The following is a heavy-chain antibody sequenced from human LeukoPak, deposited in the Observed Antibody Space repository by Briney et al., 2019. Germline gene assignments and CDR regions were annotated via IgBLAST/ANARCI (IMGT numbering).Heavy chain of an antibody. V-gene: IGHV3-30-3*01. CDR2: TSYDGSNN. Sequence: GTSLRLSCAASGFIFSSHIMHWVRQAPGKGLEWVAMTSYDGSNNLYADSVKGRFTISRDNSKNTLYLQMSSLRAEDTALYYCARDRFRSGTYYKLDYWGQGTRVTVSS. CDR1: GFIFSSHI. D-gene: IGHD1-26*01. CDR3: ARDRFRSGTYYKLDY. J-gene: IGHJ4*02.